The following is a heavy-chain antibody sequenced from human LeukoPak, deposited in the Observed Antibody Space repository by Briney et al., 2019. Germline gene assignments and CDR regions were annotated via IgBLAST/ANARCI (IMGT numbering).Heavy chain of an antibody. CDR3: ARPSRITIFGVVTTPDAFDI. CDR1: GYSFTSYW. CDR2: IDPSDSYT. J-gene: IGHJ3*02. D-gene: IGHD3-3*01. V-gene: IGHV5-10-1*01. Sequence: GESLKISCKGSGYSFTSYWISWVRQMPGKGLEWMGRIDPSDSYTNYSPSFQGHVIISADKSISTAYLQWSSLKASDTAMYYCARPSRITIFGVVTTPDAFDIWGQGTMVTVSS.